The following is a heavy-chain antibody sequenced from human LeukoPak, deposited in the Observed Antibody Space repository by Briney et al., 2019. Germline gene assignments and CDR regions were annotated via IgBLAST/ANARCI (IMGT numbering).Heavy chain of an antibody. CDR3: ARDQWSYYYGSGSPRGNWFDP. J-gene: IGHJ5*02. CDR2: IYYSGST. Sequence: SETLSLTCTVSGGSISSYYWSWIRQPPGKGLEWIGYIYYSGSTNYNPSLKSRVTISVDTSKNQFSLKLSSVTAADTAVYYCARDQWSYYYGSGSPRGNWFDPWGQGTLVTVSS. CDR1: GGSISSYY. D-gene: IGHD3-10*01. V-gene: IGHV4-59*01.